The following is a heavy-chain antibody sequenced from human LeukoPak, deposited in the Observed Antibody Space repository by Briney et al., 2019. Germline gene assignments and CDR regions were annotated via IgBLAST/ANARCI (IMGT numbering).Heavy chain of an antibody. CDR1: GGSISSYY. CDR2: IYYSGST. CDR3: ARGVSLLWFGDVRWFDP. J-gene: IGHJ5*02. V-gene: IGHV4-59*01. Sequence: SETLSLTCTVSGGSISSYYWSWIRQPPGKGLKWMGYIYYSGSTNYNPSLKSRVTISVDTSKNQFSLKLSSVTAADTAVYYCARGVSLLWFGDVRWFDPWGQGTLVTVSS. D-gene: IGHD3-10*01.